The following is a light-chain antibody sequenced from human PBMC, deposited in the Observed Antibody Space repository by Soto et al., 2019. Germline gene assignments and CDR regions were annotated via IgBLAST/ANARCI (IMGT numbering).Light chain of an antibody. CDR3: SSYTSSSTLV. CDR1: SRDVGGYNY. Sequence: QSALTQPASVSGSPGQSITISCTGTSRDVGGYNYVSWYQQHPGKAPKLMIYEVSNRPSGVSNRFSGSKSGNTASLTISGLQAEDEADYYCSSYTSSSTLVFGGETKLTVL. J-gene: IGLJ2*01. CDR2: EVS. V-gene: IGLV2-14*01.